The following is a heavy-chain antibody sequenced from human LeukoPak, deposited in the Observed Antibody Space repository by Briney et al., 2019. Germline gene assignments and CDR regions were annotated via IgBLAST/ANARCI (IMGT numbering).Heavy chain of an antibody. Sequence: SETLSLTCTVSGGSISSSSYYWGWIRQPPGKGLVWIGSIYYSGSTYYNPSLKSRVTISVDTSKNQFSLKLSSVTAADTAVYYCARQDSDYVWGSYRFWGQRTLVTVSS. CDR1: GGSISSSSYY. CDR3: ARQDSDYVWGSYRF. V-gene: IGHV4-39*01. D-gene: IGHD3-16*02. CDR2: IYYSGST. J-gene: IGHJ4*02.